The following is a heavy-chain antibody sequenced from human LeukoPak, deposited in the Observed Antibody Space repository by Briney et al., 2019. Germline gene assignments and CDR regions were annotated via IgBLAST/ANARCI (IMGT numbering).Heavy chain of an antibody. CDR1: GGSISSSAYY. CDR3: ARRLADYYGMDV. CDR2: IYYSGST. J-gene: IGHJ6*02. D-gene: IGHD6-19*01. Sequence: SETLSLTCTVSGGSISSSAYYWGWVRQPPGKGLEWNGSIYYSGSTYYNPSLKSRVTISVDTSKNQFSLKLSSVTAADTAVYYCARRLADYYGMDVWGQGTTVTVSS. V-gene: IGHV4-39*01.